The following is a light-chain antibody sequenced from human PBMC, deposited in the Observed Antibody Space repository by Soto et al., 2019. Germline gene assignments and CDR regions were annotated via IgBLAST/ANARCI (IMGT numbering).Light chain of an antibody. CDR1: SSDIGGYNY. J-gene: IGLJ3*02. CDR2: DVT. CDR3: SSYRSVSTMV. V-gene: IGLV2-14*03. Sequence: QSVLTQPASVSGSPGQSITISCTGSSSDIGGYNYVSWYQQHPGKAPKVLIYDVTKRPSGVSHRFSGSKSGNTASLSISGLQAEDEAHYNCSSYRSVSTMVFGGGTKLTVL.